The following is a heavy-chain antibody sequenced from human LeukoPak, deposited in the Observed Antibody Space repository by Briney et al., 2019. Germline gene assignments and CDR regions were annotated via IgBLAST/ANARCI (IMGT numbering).Heavy chain of an antibody. Sequence: AGSLRLSCAASGFTLSSYAMQWVRQAPGKGPEWVSGISEDATNKYHADSVKGRFTISRDNSKNTLHLQMESLRPEDTAVYYCGRSMRGYAILTGYFDFWGQGTLVTVSS. CDR1: GFTLSSYA. V-gene: IGHV3-30-3*01. CDR2: ISEDATNK. J-gene: IGHJ4*02. CDR3: GRSMRGYAILTGYFDF. D-gene: IGHD3-9*01.